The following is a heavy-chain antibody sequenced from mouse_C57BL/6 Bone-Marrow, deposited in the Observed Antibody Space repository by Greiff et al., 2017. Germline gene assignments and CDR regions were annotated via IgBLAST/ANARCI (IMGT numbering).Heavy chain of an antibody. J-gene: IGHJ1*03. CDR2: ISYSGST. V-gene: IGHV3-8*01. CDR1: GYSITSDY. Sequence: VQLKQSGPGLAKPSPTLSFTCSVTGYSITSDYWNWIRKFPGNNLEYIGYISYSGSTYYNPSLKSRNSITRDTSKNQSYLQLNSVTTEDTATYYCTRCRWLLRDWYFDVWGTGTTVTVSS. CDR3: TRCRWLLRDWYFDV. D-gene: IGHD2-3*01.